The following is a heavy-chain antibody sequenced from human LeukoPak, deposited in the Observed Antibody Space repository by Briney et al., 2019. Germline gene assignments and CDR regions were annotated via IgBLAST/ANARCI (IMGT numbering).Heavy chain of an antibody. CDR1: GGSISISSYY. J-gene: IGHJ4*02. D-gene: IGHD3-22*01. Sequence: PSETLSLTCTVSGGSISISSYYWGWIRQPPGKGLEWIGSIYYSGSTYYNPSLKSRVTISVDTSKNLFSLKLSSVTAADTAVYYCARQEIVVVITGPFDYWGQGTLVTVSS. CDR3: ARQEIVVVITGPFDY. CDR2: IYYSGST. V-gene: IGHV4-39*01.